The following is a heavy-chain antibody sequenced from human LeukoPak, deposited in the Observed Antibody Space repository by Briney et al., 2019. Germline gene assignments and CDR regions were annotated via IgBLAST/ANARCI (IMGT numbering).Heavy chain of an antibody. V-gene: IGHV4-4*02. CDR3: ARLTAGDYPYYYYGMDV. CDR2: IYHSGST. Sequence: SGTLSLTCAVSGGSISSSNWWSWVRQPPGKGLEWIGEIYHSGSTNYNPSLKSRVTISVDKSKNQFSLKLSSVTAADTAVYYCARLTAGDYPYYYYGMDVWGQGTTVTVSS. CDR1: GGSISSSNW. J-gene: IGHJ6*02. D-gene: IGHD4-17*01.